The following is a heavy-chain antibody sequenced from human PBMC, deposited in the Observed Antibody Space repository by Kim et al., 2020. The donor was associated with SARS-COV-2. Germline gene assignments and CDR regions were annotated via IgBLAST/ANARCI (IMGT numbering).Heavy chain of an antibody. J-gene: IGHJ4*02. CDR2: FDPEDGET. CDR1: AYTLTELS. D-gene: IGHD3-22*01. V-gene: IGHV1-24*01. Sequence: ASVKVSCKVSAYTLTELSMHWVRQAPGKGLEWMGGFDPEDGETIYAQKFQGRVTMTEDTSTDTAYMDLSSLRSEDTAVYYCATLDSSGYYKEYYFDYWGQGTLVTVSS. CDR3: ATLDSSGYYKEYYFDY.